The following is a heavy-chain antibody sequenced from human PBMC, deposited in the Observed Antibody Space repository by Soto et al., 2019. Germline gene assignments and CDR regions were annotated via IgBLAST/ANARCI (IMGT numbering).Heavy chain of an antibody. CDR3: ARGSGVLRFLEWLYYFDY. CDR1: GGSICSGGYS. V-gene: IGHV4-30-2*01. D-gene: IGHD3-3*01. J-gene: IGHJ4*02. CDR2: IYHSGST. Sequence: SETLSLTCAVSGGSICSGGYSWSWIRQPPGKGLEWIGYIYHSGSTYYNPSLKSRVTISVDRSKNQFSLKLSSVTAADTAVYYCARGSGVLRFLEWLYYFDYWGQGTLVTVSS.